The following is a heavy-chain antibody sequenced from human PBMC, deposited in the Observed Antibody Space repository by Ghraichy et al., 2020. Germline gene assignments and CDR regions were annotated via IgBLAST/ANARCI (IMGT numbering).Heavy chain of an antibody. D-gene: IGHD2-15*01. J-gene: IGHJ4*02. Sequence: ASVKVSCKASGYTFTGYYMHWVRQAPGQGLEWMGWINPNSGGTNYAQKFQGRVTMTRDTSISTAYMELSRLRSDDTAVYYCARDSPRYCSGGSCLRFDYWGQGTLVTVSS. CDR2: INPNSGGT. CDR1: GYTFTGYY. CDR3: ARDSPRYCSGGSCLRFDY. V-gene: IGHV1-2*02.